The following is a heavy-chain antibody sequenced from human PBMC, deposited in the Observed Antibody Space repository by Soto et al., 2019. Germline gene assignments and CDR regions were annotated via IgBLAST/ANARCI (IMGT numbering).Heavy chain of an antibody. Sequence: QVQLQESGPGLVRPSGTVSLTCAVSGVSISSDNWWSWVRQPPGKALEWIGEIHHSGITTYYPSLKSRVTMSVVPSKDLFSLTLNAVTAADTAFYYCARDQGSHPGDWGQGTLVSVSS. V-gene: IGHV4-4*02. CDR1: GVSISSDNW. CDR3: ARDQGSHPGD. CDR2: IHHSGIT. J-gene: IGHJ4*02. D-gene: IGHD6-13*01.